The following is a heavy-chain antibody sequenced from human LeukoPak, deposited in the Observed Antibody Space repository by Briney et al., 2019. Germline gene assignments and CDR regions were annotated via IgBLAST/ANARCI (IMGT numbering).Heavy chain of an antibody. CDR1: GYSFTSYC. CDR2: IYPGDSGP. Sequence: GESLKISCKVSGYSFTSYCIGRVRQMPGKGLERMGIIYPGDSGPTYSPSFQGQVIISVDKSINTAYMPWSSLQASDTAMYYCGMSGDRVPLQDDVFDVWGQGTMVTVST. D-gene: IGHD1-26*01. CDR3: GMSGDRVPLQDDVFDV. V-gene: IGHV5-51*01. J-gene: IGHJ3*01.